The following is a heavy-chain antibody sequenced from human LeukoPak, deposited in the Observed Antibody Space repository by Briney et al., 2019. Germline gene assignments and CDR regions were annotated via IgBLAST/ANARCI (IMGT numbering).Heavy chain of an antibody. D-gene: IGHD2-2*01. V-gene: IGHV1-46*01. CDR1: GYTFTSYY. CDR2: INPSGGST. J-gene: IGHJ6*02. Sequence: GASVKVSCKASGYTFTSYYMHWVRQAPGQGLEWMGIINPSGGSTSYAQKFQGRVTMTADTSTNTVYMELRSLRSDDTAMYFCARVPSGVPAPYYYGMDVWGQGTTVIVSS. CDR3: ARVPSGVPAPYYYGMDV.